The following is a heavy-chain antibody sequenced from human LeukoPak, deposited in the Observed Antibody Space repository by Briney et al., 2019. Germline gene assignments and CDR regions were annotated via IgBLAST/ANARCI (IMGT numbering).Heavy chain of an antibody. V-gene: IGHV1-2*02. CDR2: INPNSGGT. Sequence: ASVKVSCKASGYTFTGYYMHWVRQAPGQGLEWMGRINPNSGGTNYAQKFQGRVTMTRDTSISTAYMELSRLRSDDTAVYYCARGTYVLRFLEWLPYYYYMDVWGKGTTVTVSS. D-gene: IGHD3-3*01. J-gene: IGHJ6*03. CDR1: GYTFTGYY. CDR3: ARGTYVLRFLEWLPYYYYMDV.